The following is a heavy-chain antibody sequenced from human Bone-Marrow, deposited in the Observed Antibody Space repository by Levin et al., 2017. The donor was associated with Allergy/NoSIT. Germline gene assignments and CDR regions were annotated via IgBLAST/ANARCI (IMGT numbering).Heavy chain of an antibody. J-gene: IGHJ4*02. CDR1: GYIFHNYW. CDR2: INPYDSDI. V-gene: IGHV5-51*01. D-gene: IGHD3-3*01. Sequence: GGSLRLSCKGSGYIFHNYWIAWVRQMPGKGLEWMGIINPYDSDIRYSPSLQGQVTISVDRSISTAYLQLNSLRASDIALYYCARLARFSGAGRSEFDFWGQGTLVTVSS. CDR3: ARLARFSGAGRSEFDF.